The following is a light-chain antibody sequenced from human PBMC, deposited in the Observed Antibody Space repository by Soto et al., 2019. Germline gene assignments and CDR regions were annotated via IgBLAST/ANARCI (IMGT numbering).Light chain of an antibody. V-gene: IGKV1-17*01. Sequence: DIRMTQSPSSLSASVGDRVTITCRASQGIRNALGWYQQKPGKAPKRLIYAGSSLQGGVPSRFSGSGSGTEFTLTISSLQTEDFATDYCLQHNSYPYTFGRGTKLEIK. CDR1: QGIRNA. CDR3: LQHNSYPYT. CDR2: AGS. J-gene: IGKJ2*01.